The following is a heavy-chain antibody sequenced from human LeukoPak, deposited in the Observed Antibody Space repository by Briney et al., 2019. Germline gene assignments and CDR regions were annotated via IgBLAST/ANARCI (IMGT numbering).Heavy chain of an antibody. CDR3: ASPQRGYIYEYDY. CDR2: INHSGST. V-gene: IGHV4-39*07. D-gene: IGHD5-18*01. CDR1: GGSISSSSYY. J-gene: IGHJ4*02. Sequence: SETLSLTCTVSGGSISSSSYYWVWLRQPPGKGLEWIGEINHSGSTNYNPSLKSRVTISVDTSKNQFSLKLSSVTAADTAVYYCASPQRGYIYEYDYWGQGTLVTVSS.